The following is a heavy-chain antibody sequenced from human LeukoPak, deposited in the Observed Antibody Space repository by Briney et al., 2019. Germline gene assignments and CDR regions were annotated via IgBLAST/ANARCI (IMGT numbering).Heavy chain of an antibody. CDR1: GGPISSYY. J-gene: IGHJ4*02. CDR2: INHSGST. V-gene: IGHV4-34*01. CDR3: ARFSQKTRLVGATTSFDY. D-gene: IGHD1-26*01. Sequence: SETLSLTRTVSGGPISSYYWSWIRQPPGKGLEWFGEINHSGSTNYNPSLKSRVTISVDTSKNLFPLKLSSVTAADTAVYYCARFSQKTRLVGATTSFDYWGQGTLVTVSS.